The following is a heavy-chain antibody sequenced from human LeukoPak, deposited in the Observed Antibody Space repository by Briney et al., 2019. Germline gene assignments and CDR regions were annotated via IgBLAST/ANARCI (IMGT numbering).Heavy chain of an antibody. D-gene: IGHD1-14*01. V-gene: IGHV3-53*05. CDR3: ARESYNNIYFDY. CDR1: GFTVSSNY. Sequence: GGSLRLSCAASGFTVSSNYMSWVRQAPGKGLEWVSVIYSGGSTYYADSVKGRFTISRDNSKNMLYLQVNSLRAEDTAVYYCARESYNNIYFDYWGQGTLVTVSS. J-gene: IGHJ4*02. CDR2: IYSGGST.